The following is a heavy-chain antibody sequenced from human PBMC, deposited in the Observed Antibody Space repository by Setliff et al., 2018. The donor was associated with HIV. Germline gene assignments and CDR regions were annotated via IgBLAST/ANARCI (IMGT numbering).Heavy chain of an antibody. CDR3: ARGEFYCGTDCYWSSFDY. Sequence: SETLSLTCTVSGGSISSGGYYWSWIRQQPGKGLEWIGYIYYSGSTYYNPSLKSRVTISVDTSKNLFSLKLSSVTAADTAVYYCARGEFYCGTDCYWSSFDYWGQGILVTVSS. D-gene: IGHD2-21*02. J-gene: IGHJ4*02. CDR2: IYYSGST. CDR1: GGSISSGGYY. V-gene: IGHV4-31*03.